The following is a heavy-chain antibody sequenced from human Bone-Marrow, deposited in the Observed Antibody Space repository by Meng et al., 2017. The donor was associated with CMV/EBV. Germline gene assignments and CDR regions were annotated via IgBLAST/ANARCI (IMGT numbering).Heavy chain of an antibody. V-gene: IGHV4-59*01. J-gene: IGHJ4*02. CDR2: IYYSGST. D-gene: IGHD1-20*01. Sequence: SETLSLTCTVSGVSISSYYWSWIRQPPGKGLECIGYIYYSGSTNYNPSLKSRVTISVDTSKNQFSLKLSSVTAADTAVYYCARVVLSITGTIFYYWGQGTLVTVSS. CDR3: ARVVLSITGTIFYY. CDR1: GVSISSYY.